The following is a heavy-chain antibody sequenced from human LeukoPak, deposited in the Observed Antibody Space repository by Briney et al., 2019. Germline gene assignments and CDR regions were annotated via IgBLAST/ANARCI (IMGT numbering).Heavy chain of an antibody. CDR3: SRGPYRGFAVVNLNSWFDP. J-gene: IGHJ5*02. Sequence: ASVKVSCKASGFTFTNYPISWVRQAPGQGLEWMGWISTYNGNTNYAQGLQDRVTMTTDSSTSTVFMELRSLRSDDTVISYCSRGPYRGFAVVNLNSWFDPWGPGTLGTLSS. CDR2: ISTYNGNT. CDR1: GFTFTNYP. V-gene: IGHV1-18*01. D-gene: IGHD3-3*01.